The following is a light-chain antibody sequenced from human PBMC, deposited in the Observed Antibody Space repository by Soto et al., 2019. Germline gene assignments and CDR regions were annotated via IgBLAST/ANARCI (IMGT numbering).Light chain of an antibody. Sequence: GDRVTITCGASQSISSWLAWYQQTPGKAPKLLIYEASSLQRGVPSRFSGSGSGTEFTLTISSLQPDDCATYYCQQYSFYSTFGQGTKLEIK. CDR2: EAS. J-gene: IGKJ2*01. CDR1: QSISSW. CDR3: QQYSFYST. V-gene: IGKV1-5*01.